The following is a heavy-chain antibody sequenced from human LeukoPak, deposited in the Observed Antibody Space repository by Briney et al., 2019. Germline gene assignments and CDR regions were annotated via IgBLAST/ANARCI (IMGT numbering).Heavy chain of an antibody. J-gene: IGHJ6*03. Sequence: ASVKVSCKASGYTFTSYDINWVRQATGQGLEWMGWMNPNSGNTGYAQKFQGRVTMTGNTSISTAYMELSSLRSEDTAVYYCARGFGPCSSTSCYVFYYYDYMDVWGKGTTVTVPS. CDR1: GYTFTSYD. CDR3: ARGFGPCSSTSCYVFYYYDYMDV. V-gene: IGHV1-8*01. CDR2: MNPNSGNT. D-gene: IGHD2-2*01.